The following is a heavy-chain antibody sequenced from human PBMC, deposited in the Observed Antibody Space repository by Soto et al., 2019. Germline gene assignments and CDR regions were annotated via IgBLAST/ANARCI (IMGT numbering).Heavy chain of an antibody. V-gene: IGHV4-34*01. J-gene: IGHJ4*02. D-gene: IGHD3-3*01. CDR3: ARASYDFWSGYYTPPRVLYFDY. Sequence: SETLSLTCAVYGGSFSGYYWSWIRQPPGKGLEWIGEINHSGSTNYNPSLKSRVTISVDTSKNQFSLKLSSVTAADTAVYYCARASYDFWSGYYTPPRVLYFDYWGQGTLVTVSS. CDR1: GGSFSGYY. CDR2: INHSGST.